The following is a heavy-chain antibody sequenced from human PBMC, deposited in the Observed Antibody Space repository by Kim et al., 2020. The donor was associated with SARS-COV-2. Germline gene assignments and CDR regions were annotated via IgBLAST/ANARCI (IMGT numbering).Heavy chain of an antibody. J-gene: IGHJ6*02. V-gene: IGHV1-2*02. Sequence: ASVKVSCKASGYTFTGYYMHWVRQAPGQGLEWMGWINPNSGGTNYAQKFQGRVTMTRDTSISTAYMELSRLRSDDTAVYYCARDLTPLPNYYGSGNYYNYYYYGMDVWGQGTTVTVSS. CDR3: ARDLTPLPNYYGSGNYYNYYYYGMDV. CDR2: INPNSGGT. D-gene: IGHD3-10*01. CDR1: GYTFTGYY.